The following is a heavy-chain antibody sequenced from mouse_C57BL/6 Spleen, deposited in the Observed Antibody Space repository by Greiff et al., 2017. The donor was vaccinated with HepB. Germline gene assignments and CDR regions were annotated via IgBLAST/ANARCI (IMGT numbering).Heavy chain of an antibody. Sequence: QVQLKQPGAELVKPGASVKLSCKASGYTFTSYWMQWVKQRPGQGLEWIGEIDPSDSYTNYNQKFKGKATLTVDTSSSTAYMQLSSLTSEDSAVYYCARGRLRRGYYFDYWGQGTTLTVSS. CDR1: GYTFTSYW. D-gene: IGHD2-4*01. J-gene: IGHJ2*01. V-gene: IGHV1-50*01. CDR3: ARGRLRRGYYFDY. CDR2: IDPSDSYT.